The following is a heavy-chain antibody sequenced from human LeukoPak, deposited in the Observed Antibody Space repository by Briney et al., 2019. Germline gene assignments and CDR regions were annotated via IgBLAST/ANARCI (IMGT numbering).Heavy chain of an antibody. V-gene: IGHV4-4*08. J-gene: IGHJ4*02. CDR3: ARFKSGNFYYFDS. D-gene: IGHD4-23*01. CDR1: GGSISSYY. CDR2: IFASGSA. Sequence: SETLSLTCTVSGGSISSYYWSWIRQPPGKGLEWIGKIFASGSAIIDPSLKSRVTMSLDTSKDEFSLKMSSVTAEDSAVYYCARFKSGNFYYFDSWSQGTLVTVSS.